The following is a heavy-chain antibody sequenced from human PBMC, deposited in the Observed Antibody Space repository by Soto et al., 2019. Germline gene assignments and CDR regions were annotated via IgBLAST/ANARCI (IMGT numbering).Heavy chain of an antibody. J-gene: IGHJ4*02. V-gene: IGHV4-39*01. CDR2: IYYDGNT. D-gene: IGHD3-3*01. CDR3: ARSSIKPQVLMYPFDS. CDR1: GAAVTRASHY. Sequence: SEPPSITSTISGAAVTRASHYWSLDRHPPGKGLESIANIYYDGNTYYNPSLKGRVTISLDTSKNQFSLRLNSVTAADTAVYYCARSSIKPQVLMYPFDSWSQGTLVTVS.